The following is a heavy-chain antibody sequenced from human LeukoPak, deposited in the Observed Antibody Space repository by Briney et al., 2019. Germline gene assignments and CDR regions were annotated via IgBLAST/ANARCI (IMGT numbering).Heavy chain of an antibody. J-gene: IGHJ4*02. CDR1: GDSVSSSF. Sequence: SETLSLTCTISGDSVSSSFWSWIRQPPGKGLEWIGEINHSGSTNYNPSLKSRVTISVDTSKNQFSLKLSSVTAADTAVYYCARRALASDYWGQGTLVTVSS. D-gene: IGHD3-3*02. CDR2: INHSGST. V-gene: IGHV4-34*01. CDR3: ARRALASDY.